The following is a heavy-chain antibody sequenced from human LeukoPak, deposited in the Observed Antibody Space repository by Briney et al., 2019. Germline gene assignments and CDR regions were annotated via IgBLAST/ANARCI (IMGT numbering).Heavy chain of an antibody. CDR3: ARVYSSSWYSVGFDY. CDR1: VGSISSYY. CDR2: IYYSGST. V-gene: IGHV4-59*01. J-gene: IGHJ4*02. D-gene: IGHD6-13*01. Sequence: SETLSLTCTVSVGSISSYYWSWIRQPPGEGLEWIGYIYYSGSTNSNPSLKSRVTISIDTSKNQFSLKLSSVTAADTAVYYCARVYSSSWYSVGFDYWGQGTLVTVSS.